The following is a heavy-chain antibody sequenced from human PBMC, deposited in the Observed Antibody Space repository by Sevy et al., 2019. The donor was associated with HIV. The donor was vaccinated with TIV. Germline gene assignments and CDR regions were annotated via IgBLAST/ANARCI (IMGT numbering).Heavy chain of an antibody. D-gene: IGHD2-21*01. Sequence: GGSQRLSCAASGFTFTDYFMGWVRQAPGKGLEWVANIDQDGSQKNYVDSVKGRFTISRDNAKNSVYLQMNRLRVDDTAVYYCARELWPGDYWGQGTLVTVSS. CDR3: ARELWPGDY. CDR2: IDQDGSQK. J-gene: IGHJ4*02. V-gene: IGHV3-7*01. CDR1: GFTFTDYF.